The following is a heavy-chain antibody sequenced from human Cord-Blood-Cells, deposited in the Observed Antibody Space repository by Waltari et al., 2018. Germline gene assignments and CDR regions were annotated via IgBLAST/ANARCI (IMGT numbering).Heavy chain of an antibody. CDR1: GGNFSSYA. J-gene: IGHJ2*01. CDR3: ARREGSSSYYWYFDL. D-gene: IGHD6-6*01. CDR2: IIPIFGTA. V-gene: IGHV1-69*01. Sequence: QVQLVQSGAEVKKPGSSVKVSCTASGGNFSSYAISWVRPAPGQGLEWMGGIIPIFGTANYAQKFQGRVTITADESTSTAYMELSSLRSEDTAVYYCARREGSSSYYWYFDLWGRGTLVTVSS.